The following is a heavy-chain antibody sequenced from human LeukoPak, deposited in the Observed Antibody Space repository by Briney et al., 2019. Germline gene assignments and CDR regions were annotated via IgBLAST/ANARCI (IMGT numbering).Heavy chain of an antibody. CDR1: RFTFSNYG. CDR3: ARDPGRGYTYGYGFDS. V-gene: IGHV3-33*01. CDR2: IWYDGSNK. D-gene: IGHD5-18*01. Sequence: GGSLRLSCAASRFTFSNYGMHWGRQAPGKRLEGGVVIWYDGSNKYYADPSKGRFTISRDNSKTPLYLQAIRLRAEGTAVYYCARDPGRGYTYGYGFDSWGQGTLVTVSS. J-gene: IGHJ4*02.